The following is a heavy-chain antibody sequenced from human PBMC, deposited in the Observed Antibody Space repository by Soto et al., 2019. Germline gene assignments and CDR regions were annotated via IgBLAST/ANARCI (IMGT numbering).Heavy chain of an antibody. V-gene: IGHV3-23*01. CDR2: FRTGGDDGTT. CDR1: GFTFSSYS. CDR3: AKKVNSGPGSQYFDY. Sequence: EVQLLESGGGLVQPGGSLRLCCAASGFTFSSYSMSWVRQAPGKGLEWVSGFRTGGDDGTTYYADSVKSRFTISRDNSKNTLFLQMNSLRAEDTAIYYCAKKVNSGPGSQYFDYWGQGTLVTVSS. D-gene: IGHD3-10*01. J-gene: IGHJ4*02.